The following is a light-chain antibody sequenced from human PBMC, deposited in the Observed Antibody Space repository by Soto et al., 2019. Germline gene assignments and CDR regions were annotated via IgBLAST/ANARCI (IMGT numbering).Light chain of an antibody. Sequence: DIQLTQSPSSLSASVGDTVTITCRASQSINDYLNWYQQKPGKAPKVLISIVSVLQSGVPSRFRGSGSGTDLTLTISSLQPEDFATYFYQESFSTLWTFGQGTKVEMK. CDR3: QESFSTLWT. CDR2: IVS. J-gene: IGKJ1*01. V-gene: IGKV1-39*01. CDR1: QSINDY.